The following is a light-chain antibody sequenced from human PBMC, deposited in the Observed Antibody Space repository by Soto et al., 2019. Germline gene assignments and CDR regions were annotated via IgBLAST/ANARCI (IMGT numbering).Light chain of an antibody. CDR3: QQYNNWVFT. V-gene: IGKV3-15*01. CDR2: GAS. J-gene: IGKJ3*01. CDR1: QSVSSN. Sequence: EIVMTQSPATLSVSPGERATLSCRASQSVSSNLAWYQQKPGQAPRLLIYGASTRATGIPARFSGSGSGTEFALPISSLQSEDFAVYYCQQYNNWVFTFGPGTKVDIK.